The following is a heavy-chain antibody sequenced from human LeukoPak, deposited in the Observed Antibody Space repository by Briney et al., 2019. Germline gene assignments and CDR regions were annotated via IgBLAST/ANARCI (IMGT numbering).Heavy chain of an antibody. J-gene: IGHJ6*03. V-gene: IGHV4-61*02. Sequence: SQTLSLTCTVSGGSTTSGTYYWSWVLQPAGKGLEWIGRIYTSGSTSYNPSLKSRVTISIDTSKNQFSLKLSSVTAADTAMYYCARDYYYMDVWGKGTTVTVSS. CDR3: ARDYYYMDV. CDR1: GGSTTSGTYY. CDR2: IYTSGST.